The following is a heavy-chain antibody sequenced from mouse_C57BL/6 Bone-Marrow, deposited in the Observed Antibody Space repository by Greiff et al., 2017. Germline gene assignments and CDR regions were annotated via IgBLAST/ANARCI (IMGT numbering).Heavy chain of an antibody. CDR2: IWSGGST. CDR3: ARKGRFAY. CDR1: GFSLTSYG. Sequence: QVTLKESGPGLVQPSQSLSITCTVSGFSLTSYGVHWVRQSPGKGLEWLGVIWSGGSTDYNAAFISRLSISKDNSKSQVFFKMNSLQADDTAIYYCARKGRFAYWGQGTLVTVSA. J-gene: IGHJ3*01. V-gene: IGHV2-2*01. D-gene: IGHD3-3*01.